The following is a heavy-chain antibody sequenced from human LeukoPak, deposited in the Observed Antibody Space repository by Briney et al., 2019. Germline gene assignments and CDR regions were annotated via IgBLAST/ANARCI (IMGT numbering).Heavy chain of an antibody. J-gene: IGHJ6*03. Sequence: ASVKVSCKASGYTFTSYGISWVRQAPGQGLEWMGWISAYNGNTNYAQKFQGRVTMTRDTSISTAYMELSRLRSDDTAVYYCARVVFQWDVAAAASSYYYYYYYMDVWGKGTTVTISS. V-gene: IGHV1-18*01. CDR3: ARVVFQWDVAAAASSYYYYYYYMDV. D-gene: IGHD6-13*01. CDR1: GYTFTSYG. CDR2: ISAYNGNT.